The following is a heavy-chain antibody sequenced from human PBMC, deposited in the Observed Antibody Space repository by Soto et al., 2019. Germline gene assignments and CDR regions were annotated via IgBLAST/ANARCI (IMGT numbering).Heavy chain of an antibody. D-gene: IGHD2-15*01. CDR3: ARVRLYCSGGSCYSFDRFARYNWFDP. Sequence: PSETLSLTCAVYGGSFSGYYWSWIRQPPGKGLEWIGEINHSGSTNCNPSLKSRVTISVDTSKNQFSLKLSSVTAADTAVYYCARVRLYCSGGSCYSFDRFARYNWFDPWGQGTLVTVSS. CDR1: GGSFSGYY. V-gene: IGHV4-34*01. CDR2: INHSGST. J-gene: IGHJ5*02.